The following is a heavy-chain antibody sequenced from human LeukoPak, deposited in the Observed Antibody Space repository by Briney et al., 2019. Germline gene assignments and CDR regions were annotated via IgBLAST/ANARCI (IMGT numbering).Heavy chain of an antibody. V-gene: IGHV1-8*01. CDR3: ARNTRGYGDAFDI. CDR2: MNPNSGDT. J-gene: IGHJ3*02. D-gene: IGHD2-15*01. Sequence: ASVKVSCKASGYTFTSYDINWVRQATGQGLEWMGWMNPNSGDTGYAQKFQGRVTMTRNTSISTAYMELSSLRSEDTAVYYCARNTRGYGDAFDIWGQGTMVTVSS. CDR1: GYTFTSYD.